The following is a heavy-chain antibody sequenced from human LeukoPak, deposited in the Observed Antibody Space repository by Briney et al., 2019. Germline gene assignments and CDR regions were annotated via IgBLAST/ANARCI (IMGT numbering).Heavy chain of an antibody. CDR1: GGSISSSSYY. J-gene: IGHJ4*02. D-gene: IGHD6-19*01. V-gene: IGHV4-39*01. CDR3: ARRVVAGPFDY. CDR2: IYYSAST. Sequence: PSETLSLTCTVSGGSISSSSYYWGWTRQPPGEGLEWIGSIYYSASTYYNPSLKSRVTISVDMSENQFSLKLSSVTAADTAVYFCARRVVAGPFDYWGQGTLVTVSS.